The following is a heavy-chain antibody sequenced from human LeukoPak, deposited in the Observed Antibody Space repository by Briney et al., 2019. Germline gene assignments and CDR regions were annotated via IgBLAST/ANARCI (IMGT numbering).Heavy chain of an antibody. Sequence: ASVKVSCKASGFTFTGYYMHWVRQAPGQGLEWMGWVNPNNGGTNYAQMFQGRVTMTRGTSINTAYMELSRLRSDDTAVYYCARDSYGGNWSLGYWGQGTLVTVSS. CDR2: VNPNNGGT. D-gene: IGHD4-23*01. CDR1: GFTFTGYY. V-gene: IGHV1-2*02. CDR3: ARDSYGGNWSLGY. J-gene: IGHJ4*02.